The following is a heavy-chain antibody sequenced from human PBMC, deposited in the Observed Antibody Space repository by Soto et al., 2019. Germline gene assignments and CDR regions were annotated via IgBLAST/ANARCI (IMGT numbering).Heavy chain of an antibody. V-gene: IGHV4-59*01. Sequence: XDSLCPTDNVSGCSFQDVVWLLIRQPPGKGLEWVGHVHYSGSTNYSPSLNSRATISLDTSKSQLSLKLRSVTAADTAMYFCARGVDYYDTSGSLSFDSWAQGIPVTVSS. D-gene: IGHD3-16*01. CDR1: GCSFQDVV. CDR2: VHYSGST. CDR3: ARGVDYYDTSGSLSFDS. J-gene: IGHJ4*02.